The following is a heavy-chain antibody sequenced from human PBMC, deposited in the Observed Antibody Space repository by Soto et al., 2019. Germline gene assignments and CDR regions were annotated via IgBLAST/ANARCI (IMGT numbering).Heavy chain of an antibody. J-gene: IGHJ4*02. CDR2: SIPLVDRA. V-gene: IGHV1-69*04. Sequence: QVQLVQSGAEVKKPGSSVKISCQASGGTFSTSTISWVRQAPGQGLEWMGRSIPLVDRAIYAHNFQGRVTMTADKSTNTVYMEMFTLRSDDTAVYYCARAVAGTSILDSWGQEPLVTVSS. CDR1: GGTFSTST. CDR3: ARAVAGTSILDS. D-gene: IGHD6-19*01.